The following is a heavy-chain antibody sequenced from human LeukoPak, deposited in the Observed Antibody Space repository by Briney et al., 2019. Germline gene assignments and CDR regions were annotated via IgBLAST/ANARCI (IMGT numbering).Heavy chain of an antibody. D-gene: IGHD4-11*01. V-gene: IGHV3-21*01. CDR1: GFTFSSYS. CDR3: ARTSTEPLDY. J-gene: IGHJ4*02. CDR2: ISSSSGYI. Sequence: PAGSLSLSCAASGFTFSSYSINWFRQPPGKRLEGVSSISSSSGYIYYADSVKGRFTISRDNAKNSLYLQMTSLSAEDTAVYYCARTSTEPLDYWGQGTLVTVSS.